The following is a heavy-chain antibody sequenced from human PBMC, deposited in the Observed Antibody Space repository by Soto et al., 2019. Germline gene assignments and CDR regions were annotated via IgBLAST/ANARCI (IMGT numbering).Heavy chain of an antibody. J-gene: IGHJ5*02. CDR1: GGSISSYY. V-gene: IGHV4-59*08. CDR3: ARQVWSGYYVRNWFDP. Sequence: SETLSLTCTVSGGSISSYYWSWIRQPPGKGLEWIGYIYYSGSTNYNPSLKSRVTISVDTSKNQFSLKLSSVTAADTAVYYCARQVWSGYYVRNWFDPWGQGTLVTVSS. D-gene: IGHD3-3*01. CDR2: IYYSGST.